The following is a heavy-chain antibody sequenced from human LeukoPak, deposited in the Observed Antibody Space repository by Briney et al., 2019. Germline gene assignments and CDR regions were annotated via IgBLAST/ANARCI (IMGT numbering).Heavy chain of an antibody. D-gene: IGHD1-26*01. CDR2: IWYDGSNK. J-gene: IGHJ4*02. CDR1: GFTFSIYG. CDR3: ARDYGSYLTYYFDY. V-gene: IGHV3-33*01. Sequence: GGSLRLSCAASGFTFSIYGMHWVRQAPGKGLEWVAVIWYDGSNKYHADSVKGRFTISRDNSKNTLYLQMNSLRAEDTAVYFCARDYGSYLTYYFDYWGQGTLVTVSA.